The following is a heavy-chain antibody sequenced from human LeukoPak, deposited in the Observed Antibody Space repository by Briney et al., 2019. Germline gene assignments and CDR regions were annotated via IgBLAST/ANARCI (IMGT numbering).Heavy chain of an antibody. CDR1: GFTFSSYA. CDR2: ISYDGSNK. V-gene: IGHV3-30*01. Sequence: GRSLRLSCAASGFTFSSYAMPWVRQAPGKGLEWVAVISYDGSNKYYADSVKGRFTISRDNSKNTLYLQMNSLRAEDTAVYYCARDPSNYYYYYMDVWGKGTTVTVSS. CDR3: ARDPSNYYYYYMDV. D-gene: IGHD6-6*01. J-gene: IGHJ6*03.